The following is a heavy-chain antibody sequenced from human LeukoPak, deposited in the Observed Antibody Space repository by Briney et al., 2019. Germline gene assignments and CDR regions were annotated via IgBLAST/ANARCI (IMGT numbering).Heavy chain of an antibody. J-gene: IGHJ4*02. Sequence: GGSLRLSCAASGFTFSTYAMMWIRQAPGKGLEWVSAVSGGGGSTYYADSVKGRFTISRDNSKNILYLQMNSLRAEDTAVYYCAKDQGYWGQGTLVTVSS. CDR1: GFTFSTYA. CDR2: VSGGGGST. CDR3: AKDQGY. V-gene: IGHV3-23*01.